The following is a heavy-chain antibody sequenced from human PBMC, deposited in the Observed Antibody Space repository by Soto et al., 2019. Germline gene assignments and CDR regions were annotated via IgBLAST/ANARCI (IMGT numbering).Heavy chain of an antibody. CDR2: ISGSGGST. CDR1: GFTFSSYA. J-gene: IGHJ3*02. V-gene: IGHV3-23*01. CDR3: AKEYSGYCSGGSCELSVVDI. Sequence: GGSLRLSCAASGFTFSSYAMSWVRQAPGKGLEWVSAISGSGGSTYYADSVKGRFTISRDNSKNTLYLQMNSLRAEDTAVYYCAKEYSGYCSGGSCELSVVDIWGQGTMVTVSS. D-gene: IGHD2-15*01.